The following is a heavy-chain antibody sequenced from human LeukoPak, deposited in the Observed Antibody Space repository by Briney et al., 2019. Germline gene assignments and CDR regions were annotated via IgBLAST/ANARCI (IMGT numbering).Heavy chain of an antibody. D-gene: IGHD2-2*01. V-gene: IGHV4-59*01. CDR1: GCSISSYY. Sequence: PSETLSLTCTVSGCSISSYYWSWIRQPPGKGLEWIGYIYYSGSTNYNPSLKSRVTISVETSKNQSSLKLSSVTAADTAVYYCASVPESGYCSSTSCYEGSEYFQHWGQGTLVTVSS. CDR3: ASVPESGYCSSTSCYEGSEYFQH. J-gene: IGHJ1*01. CDR2: IYYSGST.